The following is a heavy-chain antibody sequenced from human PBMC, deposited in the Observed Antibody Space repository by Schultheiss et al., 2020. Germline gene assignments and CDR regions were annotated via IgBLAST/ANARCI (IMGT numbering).Heavy chain of an antibody. CDR2: INHSGST. V-gene: IGHV4-34*01. D-gene: IGHD3-10*01. Sequence: SQTLSLTCAVYGGSFSGYYWSWIRQPPGKGLEWIGEINHSGSTNYNPSLKSRVTISVDTSKNQFSLKLSSVTAADTAVYYCATTYYYGSGQTWGQGTLVTVS. CDR1: GGSFSGYY. J-gene: IGHJ5*02. CDR3: ATTYYYGSGQT.